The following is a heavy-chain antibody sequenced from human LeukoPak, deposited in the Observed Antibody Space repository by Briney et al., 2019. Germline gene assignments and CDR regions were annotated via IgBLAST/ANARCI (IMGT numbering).Heavy chain of an antibody. Sequence: GGSLRLSCAASGFTFSSYSMNWVRQAPGKGLEWVSSISSSSSYIYYADSVKGRFTISRDNAKNSLYLQMNSLRAEDTAVYYCARIGGAVYDFWSGYYYRRGYYYYYMDVWGKGTTVTVSS. CDR3: ARIGGAVYDFWSGYYYRRGYYYYYMDV. D-gene: IGHD3-3*01. J-gene: IGHJ6*03. CDR1: GFTFSSYS. V-gene: IGHV3-21*01. CDR2: ISSSSSYI.